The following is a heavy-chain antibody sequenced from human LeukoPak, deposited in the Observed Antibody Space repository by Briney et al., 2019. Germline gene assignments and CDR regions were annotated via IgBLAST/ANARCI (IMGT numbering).Heavy chain of an antibody. CDR1: RYTFTDYH. CDR3: AIRGPRYIYDY. CDR2: MNPNSGDT. V-gene: IGHV1-8*01. J-gene: IGHJ4*02. Sequence: ASVKVSCKASRYTFTDYHVNWVRQATGPGLEWMGWMNPNSGDTGYAQKFQGRVTMTRDTSINTAYMELSSLTSEDTAVYFCAIRGPRYIYDYWGRGTLVVVSS. D-gene: IGHD3-9*01.